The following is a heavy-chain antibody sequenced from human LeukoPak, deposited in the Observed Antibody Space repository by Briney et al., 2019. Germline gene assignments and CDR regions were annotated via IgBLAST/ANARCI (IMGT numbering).Heavy chain of an antibody. D-gene: IGHD1-26*01. J-gene: IGHJ4*02. V-gene: IGHV3-13*01. CDR3: VRQQTPHGNFDY. Sequence: GGSLRLSCATSGFTFSNHAMHWVRQASGKGQEWVSAIGTAGDTFYPGSVKGRFTISRENAKNSLSLQMNSLRAEDTAVYYCVRQQTPHGNFDYWGQGTLVTVSS. CDR2: IGTAGDT. CDR1: GFTFSNHA.